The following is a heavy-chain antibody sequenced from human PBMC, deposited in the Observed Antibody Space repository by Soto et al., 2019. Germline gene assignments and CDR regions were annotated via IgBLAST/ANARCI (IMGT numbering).Heavy chain of an antibody. CDR3: ARDLDGLHDDTSGPFPRPG. J-gene: IGHJ1*01. CDR2: IHSSGSI. CDR1: GGSISSDDYY. Sequence: TSETLSLTCTVSGGSISSDDYYWSWIRQAPGRGLEWIGYIHSSGSIYYNPSLKSRATMSIDTAGNQFSLKVSSVTVADTAVYYCARDLDGLHDDTSGPFPRPGWGQGTLVTVSS. D-gene: IGHD3-22*01. V-gene: IGHV4-30-4*01.